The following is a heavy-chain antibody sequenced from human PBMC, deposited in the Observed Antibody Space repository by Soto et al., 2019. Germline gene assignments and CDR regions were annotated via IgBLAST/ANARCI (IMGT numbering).Heavy chain of an antibody. CDR1: GFSLSSIGVG. CDR2: LYWDDDK. V-gene: IGHV2-5*02. D-gene: IGHD2-2*01. Sequence: QITLKESGPTLVKPTQTLTLTCTFSGFSLSSIGVGVGWIRQPPGKALEWLGILYWDDDKHYSPSLKSRISIANDTSKDQVVLTLTNMDPVDTATYYCAHTIVVVPTAHDAFYVWGQGTMVTVSS. CDR3: AHTIVVVPTAHDAFYV. J-gene: IGHJ3*01.